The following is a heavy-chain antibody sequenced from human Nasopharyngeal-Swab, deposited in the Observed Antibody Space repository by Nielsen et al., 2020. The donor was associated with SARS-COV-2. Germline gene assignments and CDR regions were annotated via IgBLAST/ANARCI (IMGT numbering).Heavy chain of an antibody. J-gene: IGHJ4*02. CDR2: IISKGNSYAT. CDR3: TRCGGSYYTGKDY. D-gene: IGHD2-15*01. V-gene: IGHV3-73*01. CDR1: GFIFSDSA. Sequence: GESLKILCAASGFIFSDSAIHRVRQASGKGLGWVGRIISKGNSYATAYAASVKGRFTISSDHSKNTAYLEMNSLITEDTAVYYCTRCGGSYYTGKDYWGQGTLVTVSS.